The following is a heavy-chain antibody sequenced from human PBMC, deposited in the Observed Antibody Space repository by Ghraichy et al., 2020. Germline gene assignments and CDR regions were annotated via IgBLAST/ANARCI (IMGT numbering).Heavy chain of an antibody. CDR2: ISGSGDKT. D-gene: IGHD6-19*01. CDR3: AKDRAGDGGYYYYAMDV. CDR1: GFIFSNYG. Sequence: AGSLRLSCEASGFIFSNYGMTWVRQAPGKGLEWVSGISGSGDKTYYADSVKGRLTISRDMSKNTLYLQLNSLRAEDTAIYYCAKDRAGDGGYYYYAMDVWGQGTSVTVSS. J-gene: IGHJ6*02. V-gene: IGHV3-23*01.